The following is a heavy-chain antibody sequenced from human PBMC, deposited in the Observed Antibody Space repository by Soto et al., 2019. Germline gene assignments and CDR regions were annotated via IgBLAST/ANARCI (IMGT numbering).Heavy chain of an antibody. Sequence: QVQLVQSGAEVKKPGASVKVSCKPSGYTFTAYFIHWVRQAPGQGLEWMGWINPSSGGTKYAEKFQGWVSMTRETSISTAYMELSRLASDDTAVYYCASERWGRYCSGGSCPFDYWGQGTVVTVSS. J-gene: IGHJ4*02. CDR1: GYTFTAYF. V-gene: IGHV1-2*04. CDR2: INPSSGGT. D-gene: IGHD2-15*01. CDR3: ASERWGRYCSGGSCPFDY.